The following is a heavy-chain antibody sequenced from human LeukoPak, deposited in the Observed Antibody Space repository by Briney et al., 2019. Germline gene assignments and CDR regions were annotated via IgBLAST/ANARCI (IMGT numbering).Heavy chain of an antibody. Sequence: SETLSLTCTVSGGSVSSGSHYWSWIRQPPGKGLEWIGYIYYSGSTNYNPSLKSRVTISVDTSKNQFSLKLSSVTAADTAIYYCARGGNTGYYSVDYWGQGTLVTVSS. CDR2: IYYSGST. V-gene: IGHV4-61*01. J-gene: IGHJ4*02. CDR1: GGSVSSGSHY. D-gene: IGHD3-22*01. CDR3: ARGGNTGYYSVDY.